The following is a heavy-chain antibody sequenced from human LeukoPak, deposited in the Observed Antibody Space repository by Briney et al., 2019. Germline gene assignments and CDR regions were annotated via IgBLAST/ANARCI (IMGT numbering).Heavy chain of an antibody. J-gene: IGHJ4*02. V-gene: IGHV3-48*03. Sequence: GGSLTLSCAASGFTFSSYEMNWVRQASAKGLEWVSYISSSGSTIYYADSVKDRFTISRDNAKNSLYLQMNSLRAEDTAVYYCARLKRGYSYGDRRPVPSPLDYWGQGTLVTVSS. CDR2: ISSSGSTI. D-gene: IGHD5-18*01. CDR1: GFTFSSYE. CDR3: ARLKRGYSYGDRRPVPSPLDY.